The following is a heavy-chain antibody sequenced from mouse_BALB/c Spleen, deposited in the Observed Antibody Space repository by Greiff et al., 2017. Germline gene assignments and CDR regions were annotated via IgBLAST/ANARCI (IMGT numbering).Heavy chain of an antibody. D-gene: IGHD4-1*01. Sequence: QVQLKQSGAELARPGASVKLSCKASGYTFTDYYINWVKQRTGQGLEWIGEIYPGSGNTYYNEKFKGKATLTADKSSSTAYMQLSSLTSEDSAVYFGARWGTGSSYFDYWGAGTTVTVSS. CDR2: IYPGSGNT. CDR1: GYTFTDYY. V-gene: IGHV1-77*01. CDR3: ARWGTGSSYFDY. J-gene: IGHJ1*01.